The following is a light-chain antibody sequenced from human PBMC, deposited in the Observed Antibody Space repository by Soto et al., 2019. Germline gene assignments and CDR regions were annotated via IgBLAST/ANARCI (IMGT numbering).Light chain of an antibody. V-gene: IGKV2-28*01. CDR3: MQPLQTPEVT. Sequence: VLTQSPLSLPVTPGDPAAIACRASQSRLHTNRYNYLDWYLQKPGQAPQLLIYLGSNRASGVPDRFSGSGSGTDFTLKISRVEAEDVGVYYCMQPLQTPEVTFGQGTRLEIK. J-gene: IGKJ5*01. CDR1: QSRLHTNRYNY. CDR2: LGS.